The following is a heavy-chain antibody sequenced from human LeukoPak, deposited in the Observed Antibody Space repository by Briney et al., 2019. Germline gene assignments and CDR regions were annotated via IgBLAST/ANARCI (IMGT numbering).Heavy chain of an antibody. CDR3: ASIIVGVPAGEYYFDY. CDR1: GFTVSSNY. J-gene: IGHJ4*02. V-gene: IGHV3-66*01. D-gene: IGHD2-2*01. Sequence: GGSLRLSCAASGFTVSSNYMSWVRQAPGKGLEWVSVIYSGGSTYYADSVKGRFTISRDNSKNTLYLQMNSLRAEDTAVYYCASIIVGVPAGEYYFDYWGQGTLVTVSS. CDR2: IYSGGST.